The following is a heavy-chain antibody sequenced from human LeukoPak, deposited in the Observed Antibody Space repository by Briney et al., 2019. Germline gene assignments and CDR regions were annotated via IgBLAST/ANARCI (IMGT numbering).Heavy chain of an antibody. CDR3: ARVGALSSSWLLY. D-gene: IGHD6-13*01. CDR1: GFTFSSYE. Sequence: GGSLRLSCSASGFTFSSYEMNWVRQAPGKGLEWVSSISSGARTIYYTDSVKGRFTISRDNAKNSLYLQMDSLRVEDTAVYYCARVGALSSSWLLYWGQGTLVTVSS. CDR2: ISSGARTI. J-gene: IGHJ4*02. V-gene: IGHV3-48*03.